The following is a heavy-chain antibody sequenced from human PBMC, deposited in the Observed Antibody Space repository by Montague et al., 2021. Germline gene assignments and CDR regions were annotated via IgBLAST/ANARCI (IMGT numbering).Heavy chain of an antibody. D-gene: IGHD3-10*01. CDR2: MFYGGAT. CDR3: AKQDYFVSGTSYEGFDP. Sequence: SETLSPTCTVSSGSIFHAHWSWVRQPPGKGLEWLGSMFYGGATSNNPSLKSRVTMSIDTSTNQFSLKLSFVTAADTAVYYCAKQDYFVSGTSYEGFDPWGQGILVTVSS. J-gene: IGHJ5*02. CDR1: SGSIFHAH. V-gene: IGHV4-59*08.